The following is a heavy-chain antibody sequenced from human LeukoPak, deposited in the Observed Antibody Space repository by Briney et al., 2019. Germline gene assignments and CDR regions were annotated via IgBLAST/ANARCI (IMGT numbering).Heavy chain of an antibody. CDR3: AGWDYHYGMDV. Sequence: GGSLRLSCGASGFTFSSFAMSWVRQAPGKGLEWVSGVSVSGGNTYYADSVKGRFTISRDNSKNTLYLQMNSLRAEDTAVYYCAGWDYHYGMDVWGQGTTVTVSS. CDR2: VSVSGGNT. CDR1: GFTFSSFA. D-gene: IGHD6-19*01. V-gene: IGHV3-23*01. J-gene: IGHJ6*02.